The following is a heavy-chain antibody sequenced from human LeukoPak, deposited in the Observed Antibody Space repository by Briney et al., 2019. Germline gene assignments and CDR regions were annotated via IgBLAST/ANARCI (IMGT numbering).Heavy chain of an antibody. Sequence: PGGSLSLSCGASGFTFSESWMTWVRQVPGQGLEWVAHINHEGGAIQYVDSVKGRFTNSRDSAKGSVFLQMNSLRAEDTAIYHCATYINWVAGDVWGQGTTVIVSS. D-gene: IGHD1-1*01. CDR1: GFTFSESW. CDR3: ATYINWVAGDV. V-gene: IGHV3-7*01. CDR2: INHEGGAI. J-gene: IGHJ6*02.